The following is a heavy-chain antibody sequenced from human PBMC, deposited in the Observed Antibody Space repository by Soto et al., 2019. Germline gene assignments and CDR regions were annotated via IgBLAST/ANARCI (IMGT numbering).Heavy chain of an antibody. J-gene: IGHJ4*02. CDR2: IWYDGSNK. CDR3: ARVSEGSYSDY. D-gene: IGHD1-26*01. CDR1: GFTFNSYA. V-gene: IGHV3-33*08. Sequence: GGSLRLSCAASGFTFNSYAMHWVRQAPGKGLEWVAVIWYDGSNKYYADSVKGRFTISRDNSKNTLYLQMNSLRAEDTAVYYCARVSEGSYSDYWGQGTLVTVSS.